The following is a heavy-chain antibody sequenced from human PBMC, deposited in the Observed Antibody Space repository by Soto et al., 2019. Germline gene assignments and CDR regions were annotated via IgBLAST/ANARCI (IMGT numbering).Heavy chain of an antibody. D-gene: IGHD2-15*01. Sequence: EVQLLQSGGGLVQPGGSLRLSCAASGFTFDNLGMHWVRQVPGRGLEWVSGISGRGVSTYYAESVKGRFTIFRDNSKKTIYLQMDSLTAEDTAMFYCLKPGNWWSFDHWGQGTLVTRSS. CDR2: ISGRGVST. J-gene: IGHJ4*02. CDR1: GFTFDNLG. V-gene: IGHV3-23*01. CDR3: LKPGNWWSFDH.